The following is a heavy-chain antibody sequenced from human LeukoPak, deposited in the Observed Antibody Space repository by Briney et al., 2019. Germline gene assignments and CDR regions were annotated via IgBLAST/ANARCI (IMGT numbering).Heavy chain of an antibody. D-gene: IGHD6-13*01. J-gene: IGHJ5*02. CDR3: ARGVAAVGGRWFDP. Sequence: ASVKVPCKASGYTFTDYYIHWVRQAPGQGLEWMGWISPNSGGTNYAQKFQGRVTMTRDTSISTAYMELSRLTSDDTAVYYCARGVAAVGGRWFDPWGQGTLVTVSS. V-gene: IGHV1-2*02. CDR2: ISPNSGGT. CDR1: GYTFTDYY.